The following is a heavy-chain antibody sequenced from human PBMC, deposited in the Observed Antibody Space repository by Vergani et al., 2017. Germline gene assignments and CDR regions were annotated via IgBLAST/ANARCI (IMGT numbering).Heavy chain of an antibody. CDR3: ARGTSSSPDFSYYYYYGMDV. CDR2: ISSSGSTI. J-gene: IGHJ6*02. Sequence: QVQLVESGGGLVKPGGSLRLSCAASGFTFSDYYMSWIRQAPGKGLEWVSYISSSGSTIYYADSVKGRFTISRDNAKNSLYLQMNSLRAEDTAVYYCARGTSSSPDFSYYYYYGMDVWGQGTTVTVSS. CDR1: GFTFSDYY. D-gene: IGHD6-6*01. V-gene: IGHV3-11*01.